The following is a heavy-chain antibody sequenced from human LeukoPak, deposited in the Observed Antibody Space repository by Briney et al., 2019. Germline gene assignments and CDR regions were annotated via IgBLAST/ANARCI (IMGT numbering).Heavy chain of an antibody. CDR1: GFTFSDYY. J-gene: IGHJ6*02. Sequence: GGSLRLSCAASGFTFSDYYMSWIRQAPGKGLEWVSYISDSGRTIYYADSVKGRFTISRDNAKNSLYLQMNSLRAEDSAVYYCARGEFAWIQGSYGLNVWGQGTTVTVSS. V-gene: IGHV3-11*04. D-gene: IGHD5-18*01. CDR3: ARGEFAWIQGSYGLNV. CDR2: ISDSGRTI.